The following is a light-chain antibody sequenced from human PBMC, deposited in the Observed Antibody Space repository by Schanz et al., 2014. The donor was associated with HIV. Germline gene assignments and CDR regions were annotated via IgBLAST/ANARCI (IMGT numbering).Light chain of an antibody. Sequence: EIVMTQSPATLSVSPGERATLSCRASQSVSSNLAWYQQKPGQAPRLLIYGAFTRATGIPVRFSGRGSGTDFALTISRLEPEDFAVYYCQQYGSSPFTFGGGTKVEIK. V-gene: IGKV3-20*01. CDR1: QSVSSN. CDR2: GAF. CDR3: QQYGSSPFT. J-gene: IGKJ4*01.